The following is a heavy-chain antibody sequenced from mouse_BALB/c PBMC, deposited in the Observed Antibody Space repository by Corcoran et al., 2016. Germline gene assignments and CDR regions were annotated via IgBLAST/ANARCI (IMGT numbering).Heavy chain of an antibody. Sequence: QVQLQQSGAELVRPGTSVKVSCKASGYAFTNYLIEWVKQRPGQGLEWIGVINPGSGGTNYNEKFKGKATLTADKSSSTAYMQLSSLTSDDSAVYFCARWCAMITTAYWGQGTLVTVSA. V-gene: IGHV1-54*01. CDR2: INPGSGGT. CDR3: ARWCAMITTAY. J-gene: IGHJ3*01. CDR1: GYAFTNYL. D-gene: IGHD2-4*01.